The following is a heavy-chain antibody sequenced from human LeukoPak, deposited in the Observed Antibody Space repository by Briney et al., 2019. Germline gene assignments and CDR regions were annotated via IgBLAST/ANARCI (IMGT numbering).Heavy chain of an antibody. CDR2: ISSSSSTI. Sequence: PGGSLRLSCAASGFTFSSYSMNWVRQAPGKGLEWISYISSSSSTIYYADSVKGRFTISRDNAKTSLYLQLHSLRSEDTAMYYCARSSDYSNYIFAYWGQGTLVTVSS. CDR3: ARSSDYSNYIFAY. D-gene: IGHD4-11*01. V-gene: IGHV3-48*01. CDR1: GFTFSSYS. J-gene: IGHJ4*02.